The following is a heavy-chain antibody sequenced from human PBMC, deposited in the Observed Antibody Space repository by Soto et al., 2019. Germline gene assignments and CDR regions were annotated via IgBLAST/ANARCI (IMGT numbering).Heavy chain of an antibody. Sequence: PGGSLRLSCGASGFTFSSYTMSWVRQAPGKGLEWVSSISASGGNTYYADSVKGRFTISRDNSKNTLYLQMNSLRAEDTAVYYCAKDRGGFAGGWDYFDSWGQGTVVTVSS. D-gene: IGHD6-19*01. V-gene: IGHV3-23*01. CDR1: GFTFSSYT. J-gene: IGHJ4*02. CDR2: ISASGGNT. CDR3: AKDRGGFAGGWDYFDS.